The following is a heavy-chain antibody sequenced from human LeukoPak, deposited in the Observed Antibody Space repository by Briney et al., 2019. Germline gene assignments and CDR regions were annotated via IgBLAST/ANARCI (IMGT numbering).Heavy chain of an antibody. CDR2: ISAYNGNT. D-gene: IGHD6-13*01. CDR3: ARDLTGQQLAGNWFDP. CDR1: GYTFTSYG. J-gene: IGHJ5*02. V-gene: IGHV1-18*01. Sequence: GASVKVSCKASGYTFTSYGISWVRQAPGQGLEWMGWISAYNGNTNYAQKLQGRVTMTTDTSTSTAYMELRSLRSDDTAVYYCARDLTGQQLAGNWFDPWGQGTLVTVSS.